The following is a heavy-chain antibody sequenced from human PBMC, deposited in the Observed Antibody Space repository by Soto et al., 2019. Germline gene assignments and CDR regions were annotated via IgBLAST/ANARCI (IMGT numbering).Heavy chain of an antibody. CDR3: ARHLSIAPRYYYYYGLDV. CDR2: IHYSGST. J-gene: IGHJ6*02. D-gene: IGHD6-6*01. V-gene: IGHV4-39*01. Sequence: SETLSLTCTVSGGSSSSSNYYWGWIRQPPGKGLEWIGSIHYSGSTYYNPSLKSRVTMSGDTSKNQFSLKLSSVTAADTAVYYCARHLSIAPRYYYYYGLDVWGQGTTVTVSS. CDR1: GGSSSSSNYY.